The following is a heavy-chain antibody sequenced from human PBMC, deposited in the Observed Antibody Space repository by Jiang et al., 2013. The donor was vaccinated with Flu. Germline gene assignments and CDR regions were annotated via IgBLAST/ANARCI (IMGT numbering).Heavy chain of an antibody. CDR3: ARLHSSSFDGFDI. J-gene: IGHJ3*02. V-gene: IGHV5-51*01. Sequence: GAEVKKPGESLKISCKGSGYSFTGYWIGWVRQMPGKGLEWMGIIYPGGSDTRYSPSFQGQVTISADKPISTAYLQWSSLKASDTAIYYCARLHSSSFDGFDIWGQGTMVTVSS. D-gene: IGHD6-13*01. CDR1: GYSFTGYW. CDR2: IYPGGSDT.